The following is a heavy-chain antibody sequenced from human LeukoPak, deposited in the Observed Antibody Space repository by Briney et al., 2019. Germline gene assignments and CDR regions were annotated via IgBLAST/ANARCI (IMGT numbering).Heavy chain of an antibody. CDR1: GGSFSGYY. Sequence: PSETLSLTCAVYGGSFSGYYWSWIRQPPGKGLEWIGEINHSGSTNYNPSLKSRVTISVDMSKNQFSLKLSSVTAADTAVYYCARVPSSGYWPDAFDIWGQGTMVTVSS. D-gene: IGHD3-22*01. V-gene: IGHV4-34*01. CDR3: ARVPSSGYWPDAFDI. CDR2: INHSGST. J-gene: IGHJ3*02.